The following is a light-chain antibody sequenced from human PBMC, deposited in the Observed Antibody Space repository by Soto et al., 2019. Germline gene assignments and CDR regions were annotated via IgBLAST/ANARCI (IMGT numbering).Light chain of an antibody. Sequence: DIQMTQSPSSVSASIGDRVTITCRASQVISTLLAWFQQKPGKAPKLLIYAISSLQNGLQSRFRGSGSVTDFTLTISSLQSEAYAPYYCQLGKSFPWTVGQGTKVEIK. CDR2: AIS. CDR1: QVISTL. CDR3: QLGKSFPWT. J-gene: IGKJ1*01. V-gene: IGKV1-12*01.